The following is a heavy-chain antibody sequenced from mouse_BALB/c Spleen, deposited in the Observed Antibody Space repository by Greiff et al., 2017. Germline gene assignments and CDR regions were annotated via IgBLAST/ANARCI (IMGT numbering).Heavy chain of an antibody. CDR2: ISYSGST. J-gene: IGHJ3*01. V-gene: IGHV3-2*02. CDR1: GYSITSDYA. D-gene: IGHD2-3*01. CDR3: ARFYDGPWFAY. Sequence: EVQGVESGPGLVKPSQSLSLTCTVTGYSITSDYAWNWIRQFPGNKLEWMGYISYSGSTSYNPSLKSRISITRDTSKNQFFLQLNSVTTEDTATYYCARFYDGPWFAYWGQGTLVTVSA.